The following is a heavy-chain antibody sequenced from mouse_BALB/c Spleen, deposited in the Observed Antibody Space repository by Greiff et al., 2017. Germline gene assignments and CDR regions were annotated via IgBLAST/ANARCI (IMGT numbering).Heavy chain of an antibody. CDR3: ATSYYYGSSYGFAY. J-gene: IGHJ3*01. CDR1: GFTFTDYY. CDR2: IRNKANGYTT. V-gene: IGHV7-3*02. Sequence: EVKLMESGGGLVQPGGSLRLSCATSGFTFTDYYMSWVRQPPGKALEWLGFIRNKANGYTTEYSASVKGRFTISRDNSQSILYLQMNTLRAEDSATYYCATSYYYGSSYGFAYWGQGTLVTVSA. D-gene: IGHD1-1*01.